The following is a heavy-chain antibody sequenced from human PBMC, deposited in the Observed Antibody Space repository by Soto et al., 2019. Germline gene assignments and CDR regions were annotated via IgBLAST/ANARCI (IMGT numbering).Heavy chain of an antibody. D-gene: IGHD5-12*01. V-gene: IGHV4-4*07. CDR3: ARERREEIHDGYDIDY. CDR2: IYTSGST. J-gene: IGHJ4*02. Sequence: KPSETLSLTCTVSGGSISDYYWSWIRQPAGKGLEWIGRIYTSGSTDYNASLKSRVTISIDTSKNQFSLKVTSMTAADTAVYYCARERREEIHDGYDIDYWGQGTLVTVSS. CDR1: GGSISDYY.